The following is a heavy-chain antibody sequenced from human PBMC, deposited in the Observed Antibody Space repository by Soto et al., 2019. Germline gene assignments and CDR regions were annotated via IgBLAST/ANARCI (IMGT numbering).Heavy chain of an antibody. J-gene: IGHJ4*02. V-gene: IGHV4-39*01. CDR2: SYYSGST. D-gene: IGHD3-10*01. CDR3: ASLPDWGSGKR. CDR1: GGSISSSSYY. Sequence: QLQLQESGPGLVKPSETLSLTCTVSGGSISSSSYYWGWIRQPPGKGLEWIGRSYYSGSTYYNPSLKRRVTISVDTSKTQFSLKLTSVTAADTAVYYCASLPDWGSGKRWGQGTLVTVSS.